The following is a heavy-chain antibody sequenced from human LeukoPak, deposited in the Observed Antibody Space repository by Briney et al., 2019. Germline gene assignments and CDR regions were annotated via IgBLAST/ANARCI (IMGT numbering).Heavy chain of an antibody. CDR2: IYYSGST. Sequence: PSETLSLTCTVSGGSISSYYWSWIRQPPGKGLEWIGYIYYSGSTNYNPSLKSRVTISVDTSKNQFSLELSSVTAADTAVYYCARDRYFIAVAGWGYMDVWGKGTTVTVSS. J-gene: IGHJ6*03. CDR3: ARDRYFIAVAGWGYMDV. D-gene: IGHD6-19*01. CDR1: GGSISSYY. V-gene: IGHV4-59*01.